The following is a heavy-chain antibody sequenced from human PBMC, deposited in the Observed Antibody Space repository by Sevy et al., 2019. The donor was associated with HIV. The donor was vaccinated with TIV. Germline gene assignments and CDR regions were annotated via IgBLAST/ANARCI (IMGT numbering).Heavy chain of an antibody. CDR1: GGSITSLY. J-gene: IGHJ4*02. CDR2: IYYNGHI. Sequence: KQSQTLSLTCTVSGGSITSLYWNWIRQPPGKGLEWIGNIYYNGHINYNPSLKSRVTLSLDTSKNQFSLRLSSVTAEDTAMYYCAGENAWGRGYSWGQGTLVTVSS. CDR3: AGENAWGRGYS. V-gene: IGHV4-59*08. D-gene: IGHD1-26*01.